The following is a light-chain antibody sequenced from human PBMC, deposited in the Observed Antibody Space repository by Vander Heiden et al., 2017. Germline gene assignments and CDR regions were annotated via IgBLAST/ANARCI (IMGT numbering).Light chain of an antibody. J-gene: IGKJ2*01. CDR2: KVS. CDR1: QSRVYSDGDSY. CDR3: SQGKHWRYT. Sequence: DVVTPQSPLLLPVTPRQPASISCRSSQSRVYSDGDSYLNWFQQRPGQSPRRLIYKVSNRDSGVPDRFSGSGSDTDFTLKINRVEAEDFGVYYCSQGKHWRYTFGPGTKLEIK. V-gene: IGKV2-30*01.